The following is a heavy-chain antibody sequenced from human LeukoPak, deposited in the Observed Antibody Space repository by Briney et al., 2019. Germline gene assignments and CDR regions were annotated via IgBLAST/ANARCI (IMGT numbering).Heavy chain of an antibody. CDR3: ARAPGDNWFDP. V-gene: IGHV4-31*03. CDR1: GASISSSGYY. J-gene: IGHJ5*02. CDR2: MYYSGRT. Sequence: SETLSLTCTVSGASISSSGYYWTWIRQQPGKGLEWIGSMYYSGRTYYSPSLRSRPSISLDTSKNQFSLNLISVTAADTAVYYCARAPGDNWFDPWGQGTLVTVSS.